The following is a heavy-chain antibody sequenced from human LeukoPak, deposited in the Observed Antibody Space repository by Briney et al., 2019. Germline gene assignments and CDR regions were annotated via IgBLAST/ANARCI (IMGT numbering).Heavy chain of an antibody. CDR1: GFTFSSYA. Sequence: PGGSLRLSCAASGFTFSSYAMSWVRQAPGKGLEWVSAISGSGGSTYYADSVKGRFTISRDNSKNTLYLQMNSLRAEDTAVYFCAKDGSGSLWQLYFDYWGQGTLVTVSS. V-gene: IGHV3-23*01. J-gene: IGHJ4*02. D-gene: IGHD3-10*01. CDR3: AKDGSGSLWQLYFDY. CDR2: ISGSGGST.